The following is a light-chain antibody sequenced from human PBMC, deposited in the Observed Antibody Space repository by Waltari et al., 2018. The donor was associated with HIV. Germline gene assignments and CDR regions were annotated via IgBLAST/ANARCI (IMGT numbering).Light chain of an antibody. Sequence: SSELTQDPVVSVALGQTIKITCQGASLSSFFANWYQQRPGQAPVLVVYGGDRRPSGIPERFSASNSGNTSSLLISKSEAGDEADYFCHSRDTNTDHHVFGGGTRVIV. V-gene: IGLV3-19*01. CDR3: HSRDTNTDHHV. CDR1: SLSSFF. J-gene: IGLJ1*01. CDR2: GGD.